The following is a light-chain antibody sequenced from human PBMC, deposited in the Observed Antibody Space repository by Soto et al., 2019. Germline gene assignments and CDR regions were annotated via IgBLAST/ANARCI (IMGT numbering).Light chain of an antibody. CDR1: SSDVGGYNY. CDR2: EVS. CDR3: SSYTSSSVWV. Sequence: QLVLTQPASVSGSPGQSITISCTGTSSDVGGYNYVSWYQQHPGKAPKLMIYEVSNRPSGVSNRFSGPKSGNTASLTISGLQAEDEADYYCSSYTSSSVWVFGGGTKLTVL. V-gene: IGLV2-14*01. J-gene: IGLJ3*02.